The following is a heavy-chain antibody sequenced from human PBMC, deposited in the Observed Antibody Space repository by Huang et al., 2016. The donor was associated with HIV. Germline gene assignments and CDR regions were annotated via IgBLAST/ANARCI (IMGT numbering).Heavy chain of an antibody. V-gene: IGHV1-18*01. CDR2: SSVYTGNT. CDR1: GYTFSSFG. Sequence: QVQLVQSGAEVKKPGASVKVSCKASGYTFSSFGISWVRQAPGQGLEWVGWSSVYTGNTKFAQKFQGRLTMTTDTSTSTAYMELRSLRSDDTAVYYCARGGGIQLWLLGYYYMDVWGNGTTVTVSS. J-gene: IGHJ6*03. CDR3: ARGGGIQLWLLGYYYMDV. D-gene: IGHD5-18*01.